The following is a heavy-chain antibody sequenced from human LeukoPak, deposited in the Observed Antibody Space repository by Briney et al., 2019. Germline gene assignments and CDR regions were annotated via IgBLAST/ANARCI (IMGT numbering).Heavy chain of an antibody. J-gene: IGHJ4*02. CDR1: GYTFTDYS. Sequence: ASVKVSCKASGYTFTDYSMHWVRQAPGQGLEWMGWISPNSGGTNYAQKFQGRVTMTRDTSISTVYMELSRLKSDDTAVYFCAREGELGLNDWGQGTLVTVSS. V-gene: IGHV1-2*02. CDR2: ISPNSGGT. D-gene: IGHD7-27*01. CDR3: AREGELGLND.